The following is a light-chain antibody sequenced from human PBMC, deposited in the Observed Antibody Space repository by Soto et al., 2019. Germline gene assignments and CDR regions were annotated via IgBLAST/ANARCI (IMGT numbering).Light chain of an antibody. CDR3: QQYHTDWT. CDR1: QTISSW. V-gene: IGKV1-5*01. CDR2: AAS. Sequence: EIQMTQSPSRLSGSVGDRVTITCRASQTISSWLAWYQQKPGKAPKXLIFAASTLVRGVPSRFSGRGSGTEFTLTISSLKADDYATFYCQQYHTDWTFGQGTKVDIK. J-gene: IGKJ1*01.